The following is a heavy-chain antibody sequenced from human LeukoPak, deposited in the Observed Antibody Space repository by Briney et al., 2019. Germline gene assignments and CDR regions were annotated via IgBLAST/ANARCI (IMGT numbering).Heavy chain of an antibody. CDR2: INPNSGGT. CDR1: GYTFTGYY. CDR3: ARGIGYYGSGSYGY. J-gene: IGHJ4*02. D-gene: IGHD3-10*01. Sequence: GASVKVSCRASGYTFTGYYMHWVRQAPGQGLEWMGWINPNSGGTNYAQKFQGRVTMTRDTSISTAYMELSRLRSDDTAVYYCARGIGYYGSGSYGYWGQGTLVTVSS. V-gene: IGHV1-2*02.